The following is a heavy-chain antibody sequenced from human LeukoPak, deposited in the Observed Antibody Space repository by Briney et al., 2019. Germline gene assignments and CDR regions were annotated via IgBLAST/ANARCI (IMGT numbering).Heavy chain of an antibody. CDR3: AREGSSGWYGGYDAFDI. D-gene: IGHD6-19*01. V-gene: IGHV3-48*03. Sequence: GGSLRLSXAASGFTFSSYAMSWVCQAPGKGLEWVSYISSSGSTIYYADSVKGRFTISRDNAKNSLYLQMNSLRAEDTAVYYCAREGSSGWYGGYDAFDIWGQGTMVTVSS. CDR2: ISSSGSTI. J-gene: IGHJ3*02. CDR1: GFTFSSYA.